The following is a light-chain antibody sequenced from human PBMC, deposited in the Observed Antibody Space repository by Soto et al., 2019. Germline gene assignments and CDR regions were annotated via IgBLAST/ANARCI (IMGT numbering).Light chain of an antibody. Sequence: LTQPPSASGSPGQSVTISCTGTSSDVGGYIFVSWYQQHPGKAPKLMIYDVNKRPSGVPDRFSGSKSDNTASLTVSGLQAEDEADYYCVSYAGGTYVFGTGTKVTVL. V-gene: IGLV2-8*01. CDR3: VSYAGGTYV. J-gene: IGLJ1*01. CDR2: DVN. CDR1: SSDVGGYIF.